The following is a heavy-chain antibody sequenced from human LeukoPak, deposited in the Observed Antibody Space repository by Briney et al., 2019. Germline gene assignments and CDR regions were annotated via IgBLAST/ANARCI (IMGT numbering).Heavy chain of an antibody. CDR2: ISGSGGST. Sequence: GGSLRLSCAASGFTFSSYAMSWVRQAPGKGLEGVSAISGSGGSTYYADSVKGRFTISRDNSKNTLYLQMNSLRAEDTAVYYCAKFSSIAVAGTFWSPDAFDIWGQGTMVTVSS. J-gene: IGHJ3*02. CDR3: AKFSSIAVAGTFWSPDAFDI. V-gene: IGHV3-23*01. CDR1: GFTFSSYA. D-gene: IGHD6-19*01.